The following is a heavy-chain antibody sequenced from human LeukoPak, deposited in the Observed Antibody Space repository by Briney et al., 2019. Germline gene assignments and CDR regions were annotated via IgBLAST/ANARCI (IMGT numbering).Heavy chain of an antibody. CDR2: ISDNGGST. V-gene: IGHV3-64D*06. CDR3: VKDNEAGGSPFDR. D-gene: IGHD1-1*01. Sequence: PGGSLRLSCSASGFILRSHAMHWVRQAPWKGLEYVSRISDNGGSTYYADSVKGRFTISRDNSKNTLYLQMSSLRAVDTAVYYCVKDNEAGGSPFDRWGQGTLVTVSS. CDR1: GFILRSHA. J-gene: IGHJ4*02.